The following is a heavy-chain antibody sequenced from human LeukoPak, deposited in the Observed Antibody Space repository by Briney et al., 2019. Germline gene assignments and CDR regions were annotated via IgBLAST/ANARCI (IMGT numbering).Heavy chain of an antibody. D-gene: IGHD2-2*01. V-gene: IGHV4-39*01. CDR2: IYYSGTT. Sequence: PSETLSLTCTVSGGSISSTSYFWGWIRQPPGKGLEWIGSIYYSGTTFYNPSLKSRTTMSVDTSKNQFSLKMSSVTAADTAVYYCARLKGGDIVVVPSVPFDYWGQGTLVAVSS. CDR1: GGSISSTSYF. CDR3: ARLKGGDIVVVPSVPFDY. J-gene: IGHJ4*02.